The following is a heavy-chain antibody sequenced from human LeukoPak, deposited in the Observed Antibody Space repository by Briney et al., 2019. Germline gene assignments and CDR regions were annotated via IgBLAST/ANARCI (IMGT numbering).Heavy chain of an antibody. Sequence: PGGSLRLSCAASGFTFSSYSMNWVRQAPGKGLEWVSSISSGSTYIYYADSVKGRFTISRDNAKNSLYLQMNSLRAEDTAVHYCARRQWLVRDYYYYYYMDVWGKGTTVTVSS. V-gene: IGHV3-21*01. D-gene: IGHD6-19*01. J-gene: IGHJ6*03. CDR3: ARRQWLVRDYYYYYYMDV. CDR2: ISSGSTYI. CDR1: GFTFSSYS.